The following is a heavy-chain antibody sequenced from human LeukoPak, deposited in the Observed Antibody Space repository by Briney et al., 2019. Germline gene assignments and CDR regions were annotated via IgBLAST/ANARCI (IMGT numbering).Heavy chain of an antibody. CDR3: ARFSRYYYDSSGYDYFDY. Sequence: SETLSPTCTVSGGSISSGGYYWSWIRQHPGKGLEWIGYIYYSGSTYYNPSLKSRVTISVDTSKNQFSLKLSSVTAADTAVYYCARFSRYYYDSSGYDYFDYWGQGTLVTVSS. D-gene: IGHD3-22*01. CDR2: IYYSGST. V-gene: IGHV4-31*03. J-gene: IGHJ4*02. CDR1: GGSISSGGYY.